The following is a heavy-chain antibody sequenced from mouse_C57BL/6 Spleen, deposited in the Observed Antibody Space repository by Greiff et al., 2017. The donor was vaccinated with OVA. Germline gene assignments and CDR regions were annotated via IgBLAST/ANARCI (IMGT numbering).Heavy chain of an antibody. J-gene: IGHJ3*01. CDR3: ARAGGLPAWFAY. D-gene: IGHD2-4*01. CDR1: GYTFTDYN. V-gene: IGHV1-22*01. Sequence: VQLQQSGPELVKPGASVKMSCKASGYTFTDYNMHWVKQSHGKSLEWIGYINPNNGGTSYNQKFKGKATLTVNKSSSTAYMELRSLTSEDSAVYYCARAGGLPAWFAYWGQGTLVTVSA. CDR2: INPNNGGT.